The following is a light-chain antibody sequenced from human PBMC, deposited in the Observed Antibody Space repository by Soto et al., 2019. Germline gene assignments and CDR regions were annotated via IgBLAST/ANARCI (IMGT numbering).Light chain of an antibody. CDR2: DAS. V-gene: IGKV3-11*01. J-gene: IGKJ4*01. Sequence: EIVFTQSPSAVSSSPGERATLSCRASQSIDTYLAWYQQKPGQAPKLLIYDASDRATGIPARFSGSGSGTAFTLTISGLEPEDFALYYCQQRYNWPLTFGGGTKVDI. CDR3: QQRYNWPLT. CDR1: QSIDTY.